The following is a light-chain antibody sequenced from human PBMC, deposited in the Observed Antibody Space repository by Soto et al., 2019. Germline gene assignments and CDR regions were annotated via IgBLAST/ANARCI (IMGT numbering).Light chain of an antibody. V-gene: IGLV7-46*01. CDR1: TGAVTSAHY. Sequence: QTVVTQDPSLTVSPGGTVTLTCDATTGAVTSAHYPFWFQQRPGKAPRTLIYDANNKHSSTSARFSASLLGGTAALTLSGAQPEDEAEYYCLLYSSGTRRVFGGGTKLTVL. J-gene: IGLJ3*02. CDR3: LLYSSGTRRV. CDR2: DAN.